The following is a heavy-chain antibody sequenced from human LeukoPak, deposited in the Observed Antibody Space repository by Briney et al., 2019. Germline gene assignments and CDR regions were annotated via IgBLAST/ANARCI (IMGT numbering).Heavy chain of an antibody. D-gene: IGHD2-15*01. CDR2: ISNNGGYT. CDR3: AKQLGYCSDGSCYFPY. CDR1: EFPFSSFA. V-gene: IGHV3-23*01. Sequence: GGPRRFPCQASEFPFSSFAITWVPQAPGKGLEWVSPISNNGGYTYYADSVQGRFTISRDNSKSTLCLQMNSLRAEDTAVYYCAKQLGYCSDGSCYFPYWGQGTLVTVSS. J-gene: IGHJ4*02.